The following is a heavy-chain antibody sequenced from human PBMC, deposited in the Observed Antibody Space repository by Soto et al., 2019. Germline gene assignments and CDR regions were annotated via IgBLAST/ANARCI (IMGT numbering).Heavy chain of an antibody. CDR3: ARDRGAVVTDTDAFDI. CDR2: IIPIFGTA. Sequence: WASVKVSCKASGGTFSSYAISWVRQAPRQGLEWMGGIIPIFGTANYAQKFQGRVTITADESTSTAYMELSSLRSEDTAVYYCARDRGAVVTDTDAFDIWGQGTMVTVSS. J-gene: IGHJ3*02. D-gene: IGHD2-21*02. V-gene: IGHV1-69*13. CDR1: GGTFSSYA.